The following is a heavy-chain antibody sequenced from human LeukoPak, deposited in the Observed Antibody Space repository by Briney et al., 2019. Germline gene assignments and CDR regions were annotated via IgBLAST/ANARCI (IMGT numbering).Heavy chain of an antibody. CDR2: ISHSGST. CDR1: GGSFSGYY. V-gene: IGHV4-34*01. Sequence: SETLSLTCAVYGGSFSGYYWSWIRQPPGKGLEWIGEISHSGSTNYNPSLKSRVTISVDTSKNQFSLKLSSVTAADTAVYYCARGQRARRFDYWGQGTLVTVSS. J-gene: IGHJ4*02. CDR3: ARGQRARRFDY.